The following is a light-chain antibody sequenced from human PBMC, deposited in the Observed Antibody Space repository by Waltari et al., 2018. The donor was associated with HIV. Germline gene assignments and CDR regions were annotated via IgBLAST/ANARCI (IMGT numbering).Light chain of an antibody. CDR2: GAS. CDR3: QQYGSSPRT. CDR1: QSVSSNY. Sequence: IVLTQSPGTLSLSPGERATLPCRASQSVSSNYLAWYQQKPGQAPRLLIYGASSRATGIPDRFSGSASGTDFTLTISRLEPEDFAVYYCQQYGSSPRTFGQGTKVEI. V-gene: IGKV3-20*01. J-gene: IGKJ1*01.